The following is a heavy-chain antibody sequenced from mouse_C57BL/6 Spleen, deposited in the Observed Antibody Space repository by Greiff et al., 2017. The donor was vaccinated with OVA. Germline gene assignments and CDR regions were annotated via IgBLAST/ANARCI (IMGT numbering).Heavy chain of an antibody. D-gene: IGHD1-1*01. J-gene: IGHJ1*03. CDR3: ALPYYGSSYGYFDV. Sequence: VQLQQPGAELVLPGASVKLSCKASGYTFTSYWMHWVKQRPGQGLAWIGEIDPSDSYTNYNQKFKGKSTLTVDKSSSTAYMQLSSLTSEDSAVYYFALPYYGSSYGYFDVWGTGTTVTVSS. V-gene: IGHV1-69*01. CDR1: GYTFTSYW. CDR2: IDPSDSYT.